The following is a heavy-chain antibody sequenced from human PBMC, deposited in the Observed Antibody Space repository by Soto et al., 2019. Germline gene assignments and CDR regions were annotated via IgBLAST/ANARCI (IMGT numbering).Heavy chain of an antibody. CDR1: GFSFSTTGVG. J-gene: IGHJ5*02. V-gene: IGHV2-5*02. D-gene: IGHD3-10*01. CDR3: VSGSFPNWFDP. Sequence: ESGPTLVNPTQTLTLTCTFSGFSFSTTGVGVGWIRQPPGQALEWLALIYWDDDKRYRPSLRDRLSITKDTSKKEVILTMTNMDPVDTATYYCVSGSFPNWFDPWGQGTKVTVSS. CDR2: IYWDDDK.